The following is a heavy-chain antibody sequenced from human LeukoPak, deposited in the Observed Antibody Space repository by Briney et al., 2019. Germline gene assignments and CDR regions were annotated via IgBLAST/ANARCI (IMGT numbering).Heavy chain of an antibody. V-gene: IGHV4-59*08. CDR3: ASTLGYYDFWSGSIFDY. D-gene: IGHD3-3*01. CDR2: IYYSGST. Sequence: SETLSLTCTVSGGSISSYYWSWIRQPPGKGLEWIGYIYYSGSTNYNPSLKSRVTISVDTSKNQFSLKLSSVTAADTAVYYCASTLGYYDFWSGSIFDYWGQGTLVTVSS. J-gene: IGHJ4*02. CDR1: GGSISSYY.